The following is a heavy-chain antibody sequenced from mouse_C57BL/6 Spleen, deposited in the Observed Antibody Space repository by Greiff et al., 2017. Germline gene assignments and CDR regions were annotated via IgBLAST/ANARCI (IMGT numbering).Heavy chain of an antibody. J-gene: IGHJ4*01. CDR3: ARYIRDHDTGYAMDY. CDR1: GFTFTDYY. V-gene: IGHV7-3*01. Sequence: DVKLVESGGGLVQPGGSLSLSCAASGFTFTDYYMSWVRQPPGKALEWLGFIRNKANGYTTEYSASVKGRFTISRDNSQSILYLQMNALRAEDSATYYCARYIRDHDTGYAMDYWGQGTSVTVSS. CDR2: IRNKANGYTT. D-gene: IGHD2-12*01.